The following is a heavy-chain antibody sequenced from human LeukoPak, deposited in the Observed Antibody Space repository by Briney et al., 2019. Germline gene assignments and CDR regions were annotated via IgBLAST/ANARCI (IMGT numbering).Heavy chain of an antibody. V-gene: IGHV4-59*12. CDR2: ISYSGST. CDR1: GGSISSYY. D-gene: IGHD3-9*01. Sequence: SETLSLTCTVSGGSISSYYWSWIRQPPGKGLEWIGYISYSGSTNYNPSLKSRVTISVDTSKNQFSLKLSSVTAADTAVYYCASMLYYDILTGYSGGMDVWGQGTTVTVSS. J-gene: IGHJ6*02. CDR3: ASMLYYDILTGYSGGMDV.